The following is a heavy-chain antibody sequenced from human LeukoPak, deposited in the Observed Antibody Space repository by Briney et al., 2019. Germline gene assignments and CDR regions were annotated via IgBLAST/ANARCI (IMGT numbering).Heavy chain of an antibody. Sequence: PSQTLSLTCTVSGGSISSGSYYWNWIRQPAGKGLEWIGRIYTSGSTNYNPSLKSRVTISVDTSKNQFSLKLSSVTAADTAVYYCARGVMGSSWSHYYYYGMDVWGQGPRSPSP. V-gene: IGHV4-61*02. CDR1: GGSISSGSYY. CDR2: IYTSGST. CDR3: ARGVMGSSWSHYYYYGMDV. D-gene: IGHD6-13*01. J-gene: IGHJ6*02.